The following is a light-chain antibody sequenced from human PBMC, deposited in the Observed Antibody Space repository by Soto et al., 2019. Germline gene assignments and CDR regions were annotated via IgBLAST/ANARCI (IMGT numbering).Light chain of an antibody. CDR3: SSYSISTAYL. CDR2: EVS. J-gene: IGLJ1*01. V-gene: IGLV2-14*01. Sequence: HSALPQPASVSCSPGQSITISCPGTSSDGGGYNYVSWYQQHPGKAPKLMIYEVSNRPSGVSNRFSGSKSGNTASLTISGLQAEDEADYFCSSYSISTAYLFGTGTKVTV. CDR1: SSDGGGYNY.